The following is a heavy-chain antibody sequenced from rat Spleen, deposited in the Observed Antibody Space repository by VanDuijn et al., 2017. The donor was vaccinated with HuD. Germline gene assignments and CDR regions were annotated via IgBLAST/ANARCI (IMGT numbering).Heavy chain of an antibody. Sequence: EVQLVESGGGLVQPGKSLTFSCEASGFTFSNRGMHWVRQAPKKGLEWVASIKFEDFTPYYRDSVMGRFTISRDDGESTLYLQMNSLRSEDTATYYCVRLYNNHGYWYFDFWGPGTMVTVSS. CDR3: VRLYNNHGYWYFDF. CDR2: IKFEDFTP. CDR1: GFTFSNRG. D-gene: IGHD1-5*01. V-gene: IGHV5-22*01. J-gene: IGHJ1*01.